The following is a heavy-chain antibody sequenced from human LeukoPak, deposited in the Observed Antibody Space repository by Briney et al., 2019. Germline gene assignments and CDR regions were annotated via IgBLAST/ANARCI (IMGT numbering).Heavy chain of an antibody. D-gene: IGHD6-19*01. CDR1: GFTVSAYA. V-gene: IGHV3-23*01. CDR3: AKDQGDYSSGWSIFDY. J-gene: IGHJ4*02. CDR2: ISGSGGRT. Sequence: PGGSLRLSCAASGFTVSAYAMSWVRQAPGKGLEWVSGISGSGGRTYYADSVKGRFTISRDNSKNTLYLQMNRLRAEDTAVYYCAKDQGDYSSGWSIFDYRGQGSLVTVSS.